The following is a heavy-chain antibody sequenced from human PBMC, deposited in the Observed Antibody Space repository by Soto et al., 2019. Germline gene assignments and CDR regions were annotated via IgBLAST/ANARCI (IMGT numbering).Heavy chain of an antibody. CDR1: GDTFNFYT. CDR2: FNPILSFS. Sequence: QVQLVQSGAEVKKPGSSVKVSCKAYGDTFNFYTINWVRQAPGLGLEWMGRFNPILSFSNSALKFQGRVTLTAHKSTSTAYMVLSSLRSENTAIYYCATSFGSGSRAFDYWGQGALVTVSS. J-gene: IGHJ4*02. D-gene: IGHD3-10*01. CDR3: ATSFGSGSRAFDY. V-gene: IGHV1-69*02.